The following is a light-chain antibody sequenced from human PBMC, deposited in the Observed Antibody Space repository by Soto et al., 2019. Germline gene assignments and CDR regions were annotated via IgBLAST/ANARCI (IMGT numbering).Light chain of an antibody. V-gene: IGKV3-15*01. CDR1: QSVSSN. CDR2: GVS. Sequence: DIVMTQSPATLSVSPGEGATLSCRASQSVSSNLAWYQQKPGQAPRLLIFGVSTRATGIPARFSGSGSGTDFTLTISSLQSEEFAVYYCQQYDSWPPLFTFGPGTKVDL. CDR3: QQYDSWPPLFT. J-gene: IGKJ3*01.